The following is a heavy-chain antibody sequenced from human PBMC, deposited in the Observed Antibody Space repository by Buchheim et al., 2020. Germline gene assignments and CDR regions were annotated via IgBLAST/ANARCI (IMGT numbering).Heavy chain of an antibody. Sequence: QVQLQQWGAGLLKPSETLSLTCAVYGGSFSGYYWSWIRQPPGKGLEWIGEINHSGSTNYNPSLKSRVTISVDTSQNQFSLKLSSVTAADTAVYYCARGPYVWGSYRHGNWFDPWGQGTL. CDR1: GGSFSGYY. J-gene: IGHJ5*02. CDR2: INHSGST. V-gene: IGHV4-34*01. D-gene: IGHD3-16*02. CDR3: ARGPYVWGSYRHGNWFDP.